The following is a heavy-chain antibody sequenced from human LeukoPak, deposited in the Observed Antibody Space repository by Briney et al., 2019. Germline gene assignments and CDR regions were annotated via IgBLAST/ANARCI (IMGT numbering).Heavy chain of an antibody. CDR1: GGSFSGYY. Sequence: SETLSLTCAVYGGSFSGYYWSWIRQPPGKGLEWIGEINHSGSTNYTPSLKSRLTISVDTSKNHFSLQLSSVAAAETAVYYCARRSPVARNFDYWGQGTLVTVSS. CDR3: ARRSPVARNFDY. CDR2: INHSGST. D-gene: IGHD6-19*01. V-gene: IGHV4-34*01. J-gene: IGHJ4*02.